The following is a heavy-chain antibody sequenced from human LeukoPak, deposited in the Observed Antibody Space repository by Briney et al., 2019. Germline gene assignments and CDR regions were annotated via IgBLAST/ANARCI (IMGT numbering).Heavy chain of an antibody. J-gene: IGHJ4*02. D-gene: IGHD4-11*01. CDR3: ARETLYSDYEGNYIDY. Sequence: TGGSLRLSCAASGFTFTNYEMIWVRQAPGKGLEWISYISSSGSTIYYADSVKGRFTMSRDNAKNSVNLQMNSQRAEDTAVYYCARETLYSDYEGNYIDYWGQGTLVTVSS. V-gene: IGHV3-48*03. CDR2: ISSSGSTI. CDR1: GFTFTNYE.